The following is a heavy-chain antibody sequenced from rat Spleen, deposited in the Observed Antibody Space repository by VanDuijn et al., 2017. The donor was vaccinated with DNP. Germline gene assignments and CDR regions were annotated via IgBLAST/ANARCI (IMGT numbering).Heavy chain of an antibody. D-gene: IGHD5-1*01. J-gene: IGHJ4*01. V-gene: IGHV5-7*01. CDR1: GFTFSDYA. CDR3: ARVQLGYYALDA. CDR2: ISYDGSST. Sequence: EVQLVESGGGLVQPGNSLKLSCAASGFTFSDYAMAWVRQSPKKGLEWVATISYDGSSTYYRDSVKGRFTISRDNAKSTLYLQMDSLRSEETATYYCARVQLGYYALDAWGQGTSVTVSS.